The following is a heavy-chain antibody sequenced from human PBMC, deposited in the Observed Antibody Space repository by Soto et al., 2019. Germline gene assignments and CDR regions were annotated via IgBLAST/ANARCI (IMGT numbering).Heavy chain of an antibody. V-gene: IGHV4-31*03. J-gene: IGHJ6*02. CDR2: IYYIGST. CDR3: ATESSSWSYYGMGG. Sequence: SSETLSLTGTVSGGSISRGGYYWSWIREHPGKGLEWIGYIYYIGSTYYNPSLKSRVTISVDTSKNQFSLKLSSVTAADKAVYSCATESSSWSYYGMGGRGQGTTVTVSS. CDR1: GGSISRGGYY. D-gene: IGHD6-13*01.